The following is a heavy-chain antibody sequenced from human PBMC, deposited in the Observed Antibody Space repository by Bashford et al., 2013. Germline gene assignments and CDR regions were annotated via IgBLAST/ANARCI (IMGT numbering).Heavy chain of an antibody. Sequence: VRQAPGKGLEWVGRSRDKANSYTTEYAASVKGRFTISRDDSKNSLYLQMNSLKTEDTAVYYCARELAIAPVGNYYYYGMDVWGQGTTVTVSS. V-gene: IGHV3-72*01. D-gene: IGHD6-13*01. J-gene: IGHJ6*02. CDR2: SRDKANSYTT. CDR3: ARELAIAPVGNYYYYGMDV.